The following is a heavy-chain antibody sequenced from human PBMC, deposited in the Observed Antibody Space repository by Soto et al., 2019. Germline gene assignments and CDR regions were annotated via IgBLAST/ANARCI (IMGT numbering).Heavy chain of an antibody. CDR1: GFTFSSYG. D-gene: IGHD3-3*01. CDR3: AKDSHGFLEWSYYFDY. V-gene: IGHV3-30*18. J-gene: IGHJ4*02. Sequence: GGSLRLSCAASGFTFSSYGMHWVRQAPGKGLEWVAVISYDGSNKYYADSVKGRFTISRDNSKNTLYLQMNSLRAEETAVYYCAKDSHGFLEWSYYFDYWGQGTLVTVSS. CDR2: ISYDGSNK.